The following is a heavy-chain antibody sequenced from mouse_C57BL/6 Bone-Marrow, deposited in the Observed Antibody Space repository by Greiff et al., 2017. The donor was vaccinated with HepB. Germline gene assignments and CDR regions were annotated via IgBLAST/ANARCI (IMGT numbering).Heavy chain of an antibody. CDR1: GYTFTSYW. CDR3: ARSILRYYFDY. V-gene: IGHV1-61*01. Sequence: QVQLQQSGAELARPGASVKLSCKASGYTFTSYWMDWVKQRPGQGLEWIGNIYPSDSETHYNQKFKDKATLTVDKSSSTAYMQLSSLTSEDSAVYYCARSILRYYFDYWGQGTTLTVSS. J-gene: IGHJ2*01. D-gene: IGHD1-1*01. CDR2: IYPSDSET.